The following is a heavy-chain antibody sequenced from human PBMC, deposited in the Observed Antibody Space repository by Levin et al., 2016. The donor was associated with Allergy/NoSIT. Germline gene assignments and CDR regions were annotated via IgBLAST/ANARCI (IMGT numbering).Heavy chain of an antibody. V-gene: IGHV4-34*01. CDR3: ARRPYYDYVWGSYRYTRGFDY. D-gene: IGHD3-16*02. CDR2: INHSGST. J-gene: IGHJ4*02. Sequence: SETLSLTCAVYGGSFSGYYWSWIRQPPGKGLEWIGEINHSGSTNYNPSLKSRVTISVDTSKNQFSLKLSSVTAADTAVYYCARRPYYDYVWGSYRYTRGFDYWGQGTLVTVSS. CDR1: GGSFSGYY.